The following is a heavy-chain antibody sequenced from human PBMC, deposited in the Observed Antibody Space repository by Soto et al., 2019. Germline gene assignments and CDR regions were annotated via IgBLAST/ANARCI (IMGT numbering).Heavy chain of an antibody. CDR2: IYHSGST. CDR1: VVSISSSNW. D-gene: IGHD6-13*01. CDR3: ARATDGSSWYYFEY. Sequence: SETLSLTCAVSVVSISSSNWWSWVRQPPGKGLEWIGEIYHSGSTNYNPSLKSRVTISVDKSKNQFSLKLSSVTAADTAVYYCARATDGSSWYYFEYWGQGTLGTVSS. J-gene: IGHJ4*02. V-gene: IGHV4-4*02.